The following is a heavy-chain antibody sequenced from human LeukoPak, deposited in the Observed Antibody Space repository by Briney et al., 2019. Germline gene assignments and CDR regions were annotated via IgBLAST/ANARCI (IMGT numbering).Heavy chain of an antibody. J-gene: IGHJ4*02. CDR1: GYTFTGYY. CDR3: ARDHYYDSSGYYYSAYFDY. Sequence: SVKVSCKASGYTFTGYYMHWVRQAPGQGLEWMGGIIPIFGTANYAQKFQGRVTITADESTSTAYMELSSLRSEDTAVYYCARDHYYDSSGYYYSAYFDYWGQGTLVTVSS. V-gene: IGHV1-69*13. CDR2: IIPIFGTA. D-gene: IGHD3-22*01.